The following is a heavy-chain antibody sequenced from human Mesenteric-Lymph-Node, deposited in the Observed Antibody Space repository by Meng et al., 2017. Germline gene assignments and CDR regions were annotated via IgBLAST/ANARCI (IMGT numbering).Heavy chain of an antibody. Sequence: GESLKISCAASGFTFSDYYMSWIRQAPGKGLEWVSYISSSGSTIYYADSVKGRFTISRDNAKNSLYLQMNSLRAEDTAVYYCVRDYNDGSGRLDYWGQGTLVTVSS. CDR3: VRDYNDGSGRLDY. CDR2: ISSSGSTI. V-gene: IGHV3-11*04. D-gene: IGHD3-22*01. J-gene: IGHJ4*02. CDR1: GFTFSDYY.